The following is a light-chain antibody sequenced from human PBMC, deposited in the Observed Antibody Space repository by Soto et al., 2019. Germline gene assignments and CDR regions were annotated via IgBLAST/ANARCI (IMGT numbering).Light chain of an antibody. CDR1: SGHSNYA. V-gene: IGLV4-69*01. J-gene: IGLJ2*01. Sequence: QLVLTQSPSASASLGASVKLTCTLSSGHSNYAIAWHQQQSEKGPRYLMKLNSDGSHSKGDGIPDRFSGSRSGAERYLTISSLQSEDEADYYCQNWGYGIVVFGGGTKLTVL. CDR2: LNSDGSH. CDR3: QNWGYGIVV.